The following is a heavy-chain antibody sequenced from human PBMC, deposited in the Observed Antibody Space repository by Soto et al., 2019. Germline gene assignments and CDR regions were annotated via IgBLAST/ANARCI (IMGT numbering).Heavy chain of an antibody. V-gene: IGHV3-74*01. CDR1: GFTFSSYW. J-gene: IGHJ4*02. D-gene: IGHD2-15*01. CDR3: VRTSLVVAAATREDY. Sequence: EVQLVESGGGVVQPGGSLRLSCAASGFTFSSYWMHWVRQAPGKGLVWVSRINSDGSSTSYADSVKGRFTISRDNAKNTLYLQMNSLRAEDTAVYYCVRTSLVVAAATREDYWGQGTLVPVSS. CDR2: INSDGSST.